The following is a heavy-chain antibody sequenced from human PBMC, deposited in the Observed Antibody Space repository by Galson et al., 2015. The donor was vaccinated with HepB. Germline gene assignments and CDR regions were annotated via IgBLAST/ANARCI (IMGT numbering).Heavy chain of an antibody. V-gene: IGHV4-61*02. CDR1: GESISNNNYY. D-gene: IGHD2-21*01. Sequence: TLSLTCSVSGESISNNNYYWSWIRQPAGKGLEWIGRIYTSGSTNYNPSLKSRVTMSLDTSRNQISLKLSTVTATDTAVYYCARDPLVLPIAIGINYHYIDVWGKGTSVTVSS. J-gene: IGHJ6*03. CDR2: IYTSGST. CDR3: ARDPLVLPIAIGINYHYIDV.